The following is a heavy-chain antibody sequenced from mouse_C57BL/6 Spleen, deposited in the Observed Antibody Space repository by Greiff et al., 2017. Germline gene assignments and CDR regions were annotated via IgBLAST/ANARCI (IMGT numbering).Heavy chain of an antibody. CDR3: ARDLGTGAMDY. J-gene: IGHJ4*01. CDR2: IYYSGTI. V-gene: IGHV3-5*01. Sequence: DVKLQESGPGLVKPSQTVFLTCTVTGISITTGNYRWSWIRQFPGNKLEWIGYIYYSGTITYNPSLTSRTTITRDTPKNQFFLEMNSLTAEDTATYYCARDLGTGAMDYWGQGTSVTVSS. D-gene: IGHD2-14*01. CDR1: GISITTGNYR.